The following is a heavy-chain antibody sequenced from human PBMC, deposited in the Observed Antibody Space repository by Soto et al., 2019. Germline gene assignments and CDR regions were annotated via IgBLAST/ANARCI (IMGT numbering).Heavy chain of an antibody. V-gene: IGHV3-30*03. CDR3: ARDRYYYGSGSDYDGEGNYFDY. Sequence: GGSPRLSCAVSGFTFSSYGMHWVRQAPGKGLEWVAVMSYDGRNEYYADSAMGRFTISRDSSKNTLYLQMNSLRPEDTAVYYCARDRYYYGSGSDYDGEGNYFDYWGQGTLVTVSS. D-gene: IGHD3-10*01. CDR1: GFTFSSYG. CDR2: MSYDGRNE. J-gene: IGHJ4*02.